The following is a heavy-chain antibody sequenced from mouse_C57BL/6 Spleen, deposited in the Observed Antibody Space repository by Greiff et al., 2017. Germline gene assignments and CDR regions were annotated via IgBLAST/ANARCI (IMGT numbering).Heavy chain of an antibody. CDR3: ARGGYDGYYFDY. CDR2: IYPGDGDT. Sequence: VKLQESGPELVKPGASVKISCKASGYAFSSSWMNWVKQRPGKGLEWIGRIYPGDGDTNYNGKFKGKATLTADKSSSTAYMQLSSLTSEDSAVYFCARGGYDGYYFDYWGQGTTLTVSS. V-gene: IGHV1-82*01. D-gene: IGHD2-3*01. CDR1: GYAFSSSW. J-gene: IGHJ2*01.